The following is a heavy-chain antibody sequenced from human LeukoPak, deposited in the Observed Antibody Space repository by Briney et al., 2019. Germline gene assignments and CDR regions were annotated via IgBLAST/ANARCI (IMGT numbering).Heavy chain of an antibody. Sequence: ASVKVSCKASGGTFSSYAISWVRQAPGQGLEWMGRIIPILGIANYAQKFQGRVTITADKSTSTAYMELSSLRSEDTAVYYCARAPFYYDSSGYYLEATFDYWGQGTLVTVSS. CDR1: GGTFSSYA. CDR3: ARAPFYYDSSGYYLEATFDY. D-gene: IGHD3-22*01. J-gene: IGHJ4*02. V-gene: IGHV1-69*04. CDR2: IIPILGIA.